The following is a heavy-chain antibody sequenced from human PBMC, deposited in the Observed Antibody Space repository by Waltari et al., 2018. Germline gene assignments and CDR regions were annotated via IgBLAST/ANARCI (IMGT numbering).Heavy chain of an antibody. CDR3: ATGGWGFYLDN. CDR2: ISSTGTYT. J-gene: IGHJ4*02. CDR1: GFPSRSYS. Sequence: EVQLVESGGGLVKHGGSLRLSCAASGFPSRSYSMNWVRQAPGKGLEWISSISSTGTYTHYADSVKGRFTISRDNAKNSLYLQMNSLRAEDTGVYWCATGGWGFYLDNWGQGTLVTFSS. V-gene: IGHV3-21*01. D-gene: IGHD7-27*01.